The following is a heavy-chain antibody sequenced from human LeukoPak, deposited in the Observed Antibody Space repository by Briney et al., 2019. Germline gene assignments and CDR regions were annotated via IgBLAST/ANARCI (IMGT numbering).Heavy chain of an antibody. V-gene: IGHV3-21*01. D-gene: IGHD5-12*01. J-gene: IGHJ4*02. CDR2: ISSSSSYI. Sequence: PGGSLRLSCAASGFTFSSYSMNWVRQAPGKGLEWVSSISSSSSYIYYADSVKGRFTISRDNAKNSLYLQMNGLRAEDTAVYYCARDKHKGGHDRDYYFDYWGQGTLVTVSS. CDR1: GFTFSSYS. CDR3: ARDKHKGGHDRDYYFDY.